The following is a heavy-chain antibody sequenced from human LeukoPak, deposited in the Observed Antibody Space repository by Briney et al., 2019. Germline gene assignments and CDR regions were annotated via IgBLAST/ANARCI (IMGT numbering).Heavy chain of an antibody. CDR1: GGSISSSSYY. J-gene: IGHJ2*01. D-gene: IGHD3/OR15-3a*01. Sequence: SETLSLTCTVSGGSISSSSYYWGWIRQPPGKGLEWIGSIYYSGSTYYNPSLKSRVTISVDTSKNQFSLKLSSVTAADTAVYYCARRTRSPYWYFDLWGRGTLVTVSS. CDR2: IYYSGST. CDR3: ARRTRSPYWYFDL. V-gene: IGHV4-39*01.